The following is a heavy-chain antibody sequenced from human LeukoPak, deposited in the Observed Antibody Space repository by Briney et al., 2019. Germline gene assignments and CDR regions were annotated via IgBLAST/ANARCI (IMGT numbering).Heavy chain of an antibody. CDR3: ARSPGTPSFDY. V-gene: IGHV4-59*08. J-gene: IGHJ4*02. CDR1: GGSISSYY. CDR2: IYYSGST. Sequence: PSETLSLTCTVSGGSISSYYWSWIRQPPGKGLEWIGYIYYSGSTNYNPSLKSRVTISVDTSKNQFSLKLSSVTAADTAVYYCARSPGTPSFDYWAREPWSPSPQ. D-gene: IGHD2-15*01.